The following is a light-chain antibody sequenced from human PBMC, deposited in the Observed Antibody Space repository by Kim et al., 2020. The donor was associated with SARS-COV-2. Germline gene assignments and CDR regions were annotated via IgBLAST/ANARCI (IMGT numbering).Light chain of an antibody. CDR1: QSSSIW. Sequence: ASGGDSVTSTCRASQSSSIWLAWYQQKPGKAPKPLISKASNLESGVPSRFSGSGSGIEFTLTISSLQPDDFTTYYCQQYNSYSKPFGQGTKVDIK. CDR3: QQYNSYSKP. J-gene: IGKJ1*01. CDR2: KAS. V-gene: IGKV1-5*03.